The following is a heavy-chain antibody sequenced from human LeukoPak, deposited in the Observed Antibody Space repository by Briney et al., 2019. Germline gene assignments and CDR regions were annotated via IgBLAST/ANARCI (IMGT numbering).Heavy chain of an antibody. CDR3: ARRRLSSSWYPDYFDY. Sequence: GGSLGLSCAASGFTFSDYYMNWIRQAPGKGLEWVSYISTSGSTIYYADSVKGRFTISRDNAKNSLYLQMNSLRAEDTAVYYCARRRLSSSWYPDYFDYWGQGTLVTVSS. CDR1: GFTFSDYY. J-gene: IGHJ4*02. D-gene: IGHD6-13*01. V-gene: IGHV3-11*04. CDR2: ISTSGSTI.